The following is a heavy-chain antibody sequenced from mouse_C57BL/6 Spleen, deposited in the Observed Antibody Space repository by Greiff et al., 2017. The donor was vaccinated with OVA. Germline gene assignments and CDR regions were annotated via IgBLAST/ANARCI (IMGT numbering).Heavy chain of an antibody. CDR1: GYSITSGYY. Sequence: VQLKESGPGLVKPSQSLSLTCSVTGYSITSGYYWNWIRQFPGNKLEWMGYISYDGSNNYNPSLKNRISITRDTSTTQFFLKLHSVTTDDTATYYCARGTTVVAPYFDVWGTGTTVTVSS. D-gene: IGHD1-1*01. CDR3: ARGTTVVAPYFDV. J-gene: IGHJ1*03. V-gene: IGHV3-6*01. CDR2: ISYDGSN.